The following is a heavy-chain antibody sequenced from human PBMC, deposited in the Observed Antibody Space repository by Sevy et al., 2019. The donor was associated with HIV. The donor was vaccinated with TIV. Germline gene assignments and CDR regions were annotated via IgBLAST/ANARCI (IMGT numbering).Heavy chain of an antibody. J-gene: IGHJ4*02. D-gene: IGHD3-22*01. CDR2: ISAYNGNT. Sequence: ASEKVSCKASGYTFTSYGISWVRQAPGQGLEWMGWISAYNGNTNYAQKLQGRVTMTTDTSTSTAYMELRSLRSDDTAVYYCARDRVKDYYDSSGYYPFDYWGQGTLVTVSS. CDR1: GYTFTSYG. CDR3: ARDRVKDYYDSSGYYPFDY. V-gene: IGHV1-18*01.